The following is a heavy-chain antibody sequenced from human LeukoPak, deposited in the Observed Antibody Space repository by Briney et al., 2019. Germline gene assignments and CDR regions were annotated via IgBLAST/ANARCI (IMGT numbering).Heavy chain of an antibody. J-gene: IGHJ5*02. V-gene: IGHV1-69*04. Sequence: ASVKVSCKASGGTFSSYAIIWVRQAPGQGLEWMGRIIPILGIANYAQKFQGRVTITADKSTSTAYMELSSLRSEDTAVYYCARGDSSSWYYWFDPWGQGTLVTVSS. CDR2: IIPILGIA. CDR3: ARGDSSSWYYWFDP. CDR1: GGTFSSYA. D-gene: IGHD6-13*01.